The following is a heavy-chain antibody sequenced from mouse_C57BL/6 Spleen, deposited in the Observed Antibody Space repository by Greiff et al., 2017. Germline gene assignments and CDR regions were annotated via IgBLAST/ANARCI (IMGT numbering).Heavy chain of an antibody. J-gene: IGHJ3*01. V-gene: IGHV5-15*04. Sequence: DVQLVESGGGLVQPGGSLKLSCAASGFTFSDYGMAWVPQAPRKGPEWVAFISNLAYSIYYADTVTGRFTISRENAKNTLYLEMSSLRSEDTAMYYCARRGDYDEFAYWGQGTLVTVSA. CDR2: ISNLAYSI. CDR1: GFTFSDYG. D-gene: IGHD2-4*01. CDR3: ARRGDYDEFAY.